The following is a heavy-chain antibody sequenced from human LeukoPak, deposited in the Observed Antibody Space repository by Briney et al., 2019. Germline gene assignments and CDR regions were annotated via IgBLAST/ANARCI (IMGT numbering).Heavy chain of an antibody. CDR2: INGRGDNT. D-gene: IGHD2/OR15-2a*01. CDR1: GFTFRNYA. V-gene: IGHV3-23*01. Sequence: PGGSLRLSCAASGFTFRNYAMSWVRQAPGKGLEWVSAINGRGDNTYYADFVKGRFTISRDNSKSTVYLQMNSLRTEDTAVYYCAKDRVSPGFNWFDPWGQGTLVTVSS. J-gene: IGHJ5*02. CDR3: AKDRVSPGFNWFDP.